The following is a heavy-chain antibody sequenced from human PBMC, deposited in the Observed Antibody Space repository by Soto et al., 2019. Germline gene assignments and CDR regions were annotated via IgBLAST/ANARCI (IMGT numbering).Heavy chain of an antibody. CDR3: ARVPSSGYYVGVWFDP. CDR1: GFTFSDYY. V-gene: IGHV3-11*06. Sequence: QVQLVESGGGLVKPGGSLRLSCAASGFTFSDYYMSWIRQAPGKGLEWVSYISSSSSYTNYADSVKGRFTISRDNAKNSLYLQMNSLRAEDTAVYCRARVPSSGYYVGVWFDPWGQGTLVTVSS. J-gene: IGHJ5*02. D-gene: IGHD3-22*01. CDR2: ISSSSSYT.